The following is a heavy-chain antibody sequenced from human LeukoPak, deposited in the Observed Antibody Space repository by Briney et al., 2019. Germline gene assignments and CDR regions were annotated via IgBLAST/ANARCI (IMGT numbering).Heavy chain of an antibody. CDR1: GFTFDDYA. V-gene: IGHV3-9*01. CDR2: ISWNSGSI. CDR3: AKAKGYSGNGDFDY. J-gene: IGHJ4*02. Sequence: GRSLRLSCAASGFTFDDYAMHWVRQAPGKGLGWVSGISWNSGSIGYADSVKGRFTISRDNAKNSLYLQMNSLRAEDTALYYCAKAKGYSGNGDFDYWGQGTLVTVSS. D-gene: IGHD1-26*01.